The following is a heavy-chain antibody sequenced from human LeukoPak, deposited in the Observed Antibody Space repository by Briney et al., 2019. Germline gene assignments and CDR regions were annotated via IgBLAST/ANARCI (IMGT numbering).Heavy chain of an antibody. J-gene: IGHJ4*02. CDR3: ARDSVPSYYDSSGYHESFDY. CDR2: ISSGSSTI. Sequence: PGGSLRLSCAASGFIFSSYAMNWVRQAPGKGLEWVSYISSGSSTIYYADSVKGRFTISRDNAKNSLYLQMNSLRAEDTAVYYCARDSVPSYYDSSGYHESFDYWGQGTLVTVSS. CDR1: GFIFSSYA. D-gene: IGHD3-22*01. V-gene: IGHV3-48*01.